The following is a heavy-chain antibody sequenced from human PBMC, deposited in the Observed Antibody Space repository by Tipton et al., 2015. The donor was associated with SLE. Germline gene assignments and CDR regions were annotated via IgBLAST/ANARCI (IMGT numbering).Heavy chain of an antibody. CDR2: IKSKTAGGTT. D-gene: IGHD3/OR15-3a*01. Sequence: SLRLSCTASGLRFSNAWMSWVRQAAGKGLEWVGRIKSKTAGGTTDYAAPVKGRFSISRDDSKDTLYLQMDSLKTEDTAVYYCTTGRTLWCQGTLVSVSS. V-gene: IGHV3-15*01. CDR3: TTGRTL. J-gene: IGHJ3*01. CDR1: GLRFSNAW.